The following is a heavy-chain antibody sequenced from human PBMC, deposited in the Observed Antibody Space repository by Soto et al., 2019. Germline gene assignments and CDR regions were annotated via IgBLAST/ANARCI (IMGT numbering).Heavy chain of an antibody. D-gene: IGHD2-15*01. CDR3: AKDIEISKIQYNWFDP. CDR2: ISYDGSNK. Sequence: LRLSCAASGFTSSSYGMHWVRQAPGKGLEWVAVISYDGSNKYYADSVKGRFTISRDNSKNTLYLQMNSLRAEDTAVYYCAKDIEISKIQYNWFDPWGQGTLVTVSS. V-gene: IGHV3-30*18. J-gene: IGHJ5*02. CDR1: GFTSSSYG.